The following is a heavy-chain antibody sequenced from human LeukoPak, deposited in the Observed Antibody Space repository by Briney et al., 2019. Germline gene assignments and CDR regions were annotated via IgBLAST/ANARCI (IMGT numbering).Heavy chain of an antibody. V-gene: IGHV3-66*02. CDR3: ARGAYYDFWSGGDALDI. CDR2: IYSGGST. J-gene: IGHJ3*02. D-gene: IGHD3-3*01. CDR1: GFTVSSNY. Sequence: GGSLRLSCAASGFTVSSNYMSWVRQAPGKGLEWVSVIYSGGSTYYADSVKGRFTISRDNSKNTLYLQMNSLRAEDTAVYYCARGAYYDFWSGGDALDIWGQGTMVTVSS.